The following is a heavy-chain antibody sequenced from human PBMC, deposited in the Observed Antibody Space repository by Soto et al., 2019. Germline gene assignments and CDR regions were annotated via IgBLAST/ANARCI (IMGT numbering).Heavy chain of an antibody. Sequence: QVQLVESGGGVVQPGRSLRLSCTASGFIFRNYGMHWVRQAPGKGLEWLAVIWYDGSNKYYADSVKGRFTISRDNSKNTLYLQVNSLRAEDTAIYYCARDVRSRRYDLWGQGTLVIVSS. CDR1: GFIFRNYG. V-gene: IGHV3-33*01. J-gene: IGHJ5*02. CDR2: IWYDGSNK. D-gene: IGHD3-10*02. CDR3: ARDVRSRRYDL.